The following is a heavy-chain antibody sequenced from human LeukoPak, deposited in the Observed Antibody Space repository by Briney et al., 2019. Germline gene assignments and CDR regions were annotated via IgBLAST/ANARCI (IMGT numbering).Heavy chain of an antibody. CDR1: GFTFSSYG. V-gene: IGHV3-33*01. CDR2: IWYDGSNK. Sequence: PGGSLRLSCAASGFTFSSYGMHWVRQAPGKGLEWVAVIWYDGSNKYYADSVKGRFTISRDNSKNTLYLQMNSLRAEDTAVYYCARLADYDFWSGYLKRRYYYGMDVWGQGTTVTVSS. J-gene: IGHJ6*02. D-gene: IGHD3-3*01. CDR3: ARLADYDFWSGYLKRRYYYGMDV.